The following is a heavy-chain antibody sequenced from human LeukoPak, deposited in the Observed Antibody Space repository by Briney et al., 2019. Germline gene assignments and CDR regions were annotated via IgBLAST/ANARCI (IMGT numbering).Heavy chain of an antibody. CDR1: GGSISSGDYY. CDR3: ARDYGGVPAAVI. D-gene: IGHD2-2*01. CDR2: IYYSGST. Sequence: SETLSLTCTVSGGSISSGDYYWSWIRQPPGKGLEWIGYIYYSGSTYYNPSLKSRVTISVDTSKNQFSLKLSSVTAADTAVYYCARDYGGVPAAVIWGQGTMVTVSS. J-gene: IGHJ3*02. V-gene: IGHV4-30-4*08.